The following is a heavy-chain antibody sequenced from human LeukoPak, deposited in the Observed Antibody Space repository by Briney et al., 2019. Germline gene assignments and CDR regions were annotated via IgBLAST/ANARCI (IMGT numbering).Heavy chain of an antibody. CDR2: ISTYNGNT. D-gene: IGHD6-13*01. V-gene: IGHV1-18*01. CDR3: ARDARHSSSWHWSFDY. CDR1: GYTFNNYG. Sequence: GASVKVSCKASGYTFNNYGITWVRQAPGQGLEWMGWISTYNGNTNYAQKLQGRVTMTTDTSTSTAYMELRSLRSDDTAVYYCARDARHSSSWHWSFDYWGQGNLVTVSS. J-gene: IGHJ4*02.